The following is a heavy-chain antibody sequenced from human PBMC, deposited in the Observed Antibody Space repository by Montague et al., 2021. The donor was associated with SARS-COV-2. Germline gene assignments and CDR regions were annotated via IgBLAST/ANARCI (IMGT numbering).Heavy chain of an antibody. D-gene: IGHD2-2*01. CDR3: ARQGGPAGKHWFDP. J-gene: IGHJ5*02. V-gene: IGHV4-39*01. CDR1: GGSVSGTSYY. CDR2: IHHSGTT. Sequence: SETLSLTCTVSGGSVSGTSYYWAWIRQPPGKGLEWIVNIHHSGTTFYNLSLKSRVTISVDTSKNEVSLKLNSVTAADTAVYYCARQGGPAGKHWFDPWGQEPWSPSPQ.